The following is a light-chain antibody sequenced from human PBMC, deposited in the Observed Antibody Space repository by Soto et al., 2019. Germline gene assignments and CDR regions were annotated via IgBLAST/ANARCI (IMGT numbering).Light chain of an antibody. Sequence: DIQMTQSPSSLSASVGARVTITCRASQSISNYLNWYQQKPGKAPKVLIYAASSLQSGVPSRFSGSGSGTDFTLTSSSLQPEDFATYYCQQSYNTPRTFGQGTKVDIK. V-gene: IGKV1-39*01. CDR1: QSISNY. J-gene: IGKJ1*01. CDR3: QQSYNTPRT. CDR2: AAS.